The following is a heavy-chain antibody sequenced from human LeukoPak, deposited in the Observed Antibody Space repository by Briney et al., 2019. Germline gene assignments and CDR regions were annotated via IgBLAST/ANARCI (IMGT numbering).Heavy chain of an antibody. CDR3: AREMERYSSSWSGMDV. J-gene: IGHJ6*02. V-gene: IGHV1-46*01. Sequence: ASVKVSCKASGYTLTSYYMHWVRQAPGQGLEWMGIINPSGGSTSYAQKFQGRVTMTRDTSTSTVYMELSSLRSEDTAVYYCAREMERYSSSWSGMDVWGQGTTVAVSS. CDR2: INPSGGST. D-gene: IGHD6-13*01. CDR1: GYTLTSYY.